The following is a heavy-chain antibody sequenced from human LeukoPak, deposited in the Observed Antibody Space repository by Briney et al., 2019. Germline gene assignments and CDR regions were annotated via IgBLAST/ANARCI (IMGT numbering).Heavy chain of an antibody. CDR3: ARDPGRPVVVPAAKFDP. J-gene: IGHJ5*02. D-gene: IGHD2-2*01. Sequence: GASVKVSCKAAGYTFTSYGISWVRQAPGQGLEWICWISAYNGTTNYAQKLPSRVTMTTATSTSTAYMELRSLRSDDTAVYYCARDPGRPVVVPAAKFDPWGQGTLVTVSS. V-gene: IGHV1-18*01. CDR2: ISAYNGTT. CDR1: GYTFTSYG.